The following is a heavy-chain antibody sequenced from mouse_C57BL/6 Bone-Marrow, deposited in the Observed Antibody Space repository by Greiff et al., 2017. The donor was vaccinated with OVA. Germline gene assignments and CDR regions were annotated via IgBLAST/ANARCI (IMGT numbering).Heavy chain of an antibody. CDR1: GFSLTSYG. Sequence: QVQLQQSGPGLVQPSQSLSITCTVSGFSLTSYGVHWVRQSPGKGLEWLGVIWRGGSTDYNAAFMSRLSITTDNSKSQVFFKMNSLQADDTAIYYCATHYYGSSYAMDYWGQGTSVTVSS. D-gene: IGHD1-1*01. CDR2: IWRGGST. J-gene: IGHJ4*01. V-gene: IGHV2-5*01. CDR3: ATHYYGSSYAMDY.